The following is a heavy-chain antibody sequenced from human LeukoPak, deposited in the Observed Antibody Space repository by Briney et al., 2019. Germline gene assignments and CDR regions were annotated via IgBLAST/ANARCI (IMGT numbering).Heavy chain of an antibody. CDR2: ISGSSVYI. Sequence: PGRSLRLSCAASGFTFSSYSMNWVRQAPGKGLEWVSSISGSSVYIYYADSVKGRFTISRDNAKNSLYLQMNSLRAEDTAVYYCARDRAAAGTFDYWGQGTLVTVSS. J-gene: IGHJ4*02. D-gene: IGHD6-13*01. CDR1: GFTFSSYS. CDR3: ARDRAAAGTFDY. V-gene: IGHV3-21*01.